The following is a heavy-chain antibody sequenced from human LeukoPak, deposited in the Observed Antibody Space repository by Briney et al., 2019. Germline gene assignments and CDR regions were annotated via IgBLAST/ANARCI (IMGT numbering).Heavy chain of an antibody. J-gene: IGHJ3*02. D-gene: IGHD2/OR15-2a*01. CDR1: GFTFSSYG. V-gene: IGHV3-30*18. CDR2: ISYDGSTK. CDR3: AKVLSMPVDI. Sequence: GESLRLSCAASGFTFSSYGMHWVRQAPGKGLEWVAVISYDGSTKYYADSVKGRFTISRDNSKNTLYLQMNSLRAEDTAVYYCAKVLSMPVDIWGQGTMVTVS.